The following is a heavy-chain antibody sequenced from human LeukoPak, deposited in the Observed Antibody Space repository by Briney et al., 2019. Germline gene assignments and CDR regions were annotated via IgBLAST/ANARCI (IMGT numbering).Heavy chain of an antibody. CDR2: ISGSGDTT. J-gene: IGHJ4*02. D-gene: IGHD1-14*01. Sequence: GGSLRLSCAASGFTFSSYAMTWVRQAPGKGLEWDSAISGSGDTTYYADSVKGRFTISRDNSKNTLYLQLNSLSAEDTAIYYCAREPTLWGQGTLVTVSS. CDR3: AREPTL. V-gene: IGHV3-23*01. CDR1: GFTFSSYA.